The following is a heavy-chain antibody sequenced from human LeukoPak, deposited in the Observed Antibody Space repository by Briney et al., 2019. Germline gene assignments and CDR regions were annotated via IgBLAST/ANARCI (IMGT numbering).Heavy chain of an antibody. CDR1: GYSISSGYY. CDR2: IYHSGST. D-gene: IGHD2-2*01. V-gene: IGHV4-38-2*02. J-gene: IGHJ5*02. Sequence: SETLSLTCTVSGYSISSGYYWGWIRQPPGKGLEWIGSIYHSGSTYYNPSLKSRVTISVDTSKNQFSLKLSSVTAADTAVYYCARENAVPAATWFDPWGQGTLVTVSS. CDR3: ARENAVPAATWFDP.